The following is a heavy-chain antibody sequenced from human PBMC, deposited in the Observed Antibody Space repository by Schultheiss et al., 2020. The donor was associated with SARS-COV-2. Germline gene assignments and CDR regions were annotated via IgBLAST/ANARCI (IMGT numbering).Heavy chain of an antibody. CDR2: IYDSGST. Sequence: SETLSLTCNVSGGSISSYYWSWIRQPPGKGLEWIGYIYDSGSTNHNPSLKSRVTISVDTSKNQFSLKLSSVTAADTAVYYCARVNYYYGMDVWGQGTTVTVSS. CDR1: GGSISSYY. V-gene: IGHV4-59*01. J-gene: IGHJ6*02. CDR3: ARVNYYYGMDV.